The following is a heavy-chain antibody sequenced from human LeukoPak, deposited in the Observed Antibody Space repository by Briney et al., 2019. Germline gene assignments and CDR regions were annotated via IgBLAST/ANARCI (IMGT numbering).Heavy chain of an antibody. CDR3: ARRVYYYDSSGYNDAFDI. CDR2: IYYSGST. Sequence: PSETLSLTCTVSGGSISSYYWSWIRQPPGKGLEWIGYIYYSGSTNYNPSLKSRVTISLDTSKNQFSLKLRSVTAADTAVYYCARRVYYYDSSGYNDAFDIWGQGTMVTVSS. CDR1: GGSISSYY. D-gene: IGHD3-22*01. J-gene: IGHJ3*02. V-gene: IGHV4-59*08.